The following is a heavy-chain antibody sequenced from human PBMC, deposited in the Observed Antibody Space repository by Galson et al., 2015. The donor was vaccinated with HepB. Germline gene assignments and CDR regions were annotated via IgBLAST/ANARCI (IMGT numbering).Heavy chain of an antibody. V-gene: IGHV3-30*18. J-gene: IGHJ6*02. CDR2: TSFDGSQK. CDR3: AKDPHTVFYGMDV. CDR1: GFTFSNYG. Sequence: SLKLSCAGSGFTFSNYGMHWVRQAPGKGLEWVALTSFDGSQKHYADSVEGRFTISRDNSKNTVYLQMNSLRVEDTAMYYCAKDPHTVFYGMDVWGQGTTVTVSS. D-gene: IGHD4-17*01.